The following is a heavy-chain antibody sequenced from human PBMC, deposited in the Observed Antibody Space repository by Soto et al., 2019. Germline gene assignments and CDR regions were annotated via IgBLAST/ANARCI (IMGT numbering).Heavy chain of an antibody. CDR2: INSDGSST. J-gene: IGHJ1*01. V-gene: IGHV3-74*01. Sequence: HGGSTRLSCAACGVTLYIYVVHGVRQAPGKGLVWVSRINSDGSSTSYADSVKGRFTISRDNAKNTLYLQMNSLRAEDTAVYYCARDAIXVYDSSGYYLRAEYFQHWGRGTLVTGSS. CDR3: ARDAIXVYDSSGYYLRAEYFQH. D-gene: IGHD3-22*01. CDR1: GVTLYIYV.